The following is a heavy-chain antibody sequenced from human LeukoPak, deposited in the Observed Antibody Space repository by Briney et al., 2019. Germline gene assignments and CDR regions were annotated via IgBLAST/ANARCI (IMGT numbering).Heavy chain of an antibody. CDR2: ISGSGGST. Sequence: GGSLRLSCAASGFTFSSYAMSWVRQAPGKGLEWVSAISGSGGSTYYADSVKGRFTISRDNAKNSLYLQMNSLRAEDTAVYYCARDPYYDFWSGFLGDYWGQGTLVTVSS. CDR1: GFTFSSYA. J-gene: IGHJ4*02. V-gene: IGHV3-23*01. CDR3: ARDPYYDFWSGFLGDY. D-gene: IGHD3-3*01.